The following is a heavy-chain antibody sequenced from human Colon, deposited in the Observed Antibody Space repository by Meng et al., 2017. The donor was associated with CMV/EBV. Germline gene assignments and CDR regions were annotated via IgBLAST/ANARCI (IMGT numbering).Heavy chain of an antibody. Sequence: GGSLRLSCSASGFTFNTFGMHWVRQAPGKGLEWVAFIRYDGTKADYADSVTGRFTISRDNARSSLHLQMTSLRPEDSAVYFCAKEFVLGTHLDHRGQGTLVTVSS. D-gene: IGHD2-21*02. CDR2: IRYDGTKA. V-gene: IGHV3-30*02. CDR1: GFTFNTFG. J-gene: IGHJ4*02. CDR3: AKEFVLGTHLDH.